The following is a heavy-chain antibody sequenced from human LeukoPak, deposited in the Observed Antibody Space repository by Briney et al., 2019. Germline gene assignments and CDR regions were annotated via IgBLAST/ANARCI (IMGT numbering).Heavy chain of an antibody. D-gene: IGHD6-19*01. CDR3: ARKIAVAGGGFDP. J-gene: IGHJ5*02. CDR1: GGSVSSGSYY. CDR2: IYYSGST. V-gene: IGHV4-61*01. Sequence: SETLSLTCTASGGSVSSGSYYWSWIRQPPGKGLEWIGYIYYSGSTNYSPSLKSRVTISVDTSKNQFSLKLSSVTAADTAVYYCARKIAVAGGGFDPWGQGTLVTVSS.